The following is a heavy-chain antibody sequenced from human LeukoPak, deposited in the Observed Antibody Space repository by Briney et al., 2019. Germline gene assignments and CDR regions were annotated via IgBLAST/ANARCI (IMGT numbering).Heavy chain of an antibody. CDR3: ARAVGYYDIVGYWYFDL. Sequence: PSETLSLTCTVSGYSISSGYFWGWIRQPPGKGLEWIASIYHSGSTYYNPSLKSRVTISLDTSNNQFSLKLNSVTAADTAVYYCARAVGYYDIVGYWYFDLWGRGTLVTVSS. CDR1: GYSISSGYF. J-gene: IGHJ2*01. D-gene: IGHD3-9*01. CDR2: IYHSGST. V-gene: IGHV4-38-2*02.